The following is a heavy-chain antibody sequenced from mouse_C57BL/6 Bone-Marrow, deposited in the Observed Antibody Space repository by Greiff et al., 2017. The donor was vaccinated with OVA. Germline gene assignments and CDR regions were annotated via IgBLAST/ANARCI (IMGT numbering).Heavy chain of an antibody. Sequence: VQLQQSGAELVRPGASVTLSWKASGYTFTDYEMHWVKQTPVHGLEWIGAIDPETGGTAYNQKFKGKAILTADKSSSTAYMELRSLTSEDSAVYYCTRGYSNYYAMDYWGQGTSVTVSS. V-gene: IGHV1-15*01. CDR3: TRGYSNYYAMDY. CDR2: IDPETGGT. D-gene: IGHD2-5*01. J-gene: IGHJ4*01. CDR1: GYTFTDYE.